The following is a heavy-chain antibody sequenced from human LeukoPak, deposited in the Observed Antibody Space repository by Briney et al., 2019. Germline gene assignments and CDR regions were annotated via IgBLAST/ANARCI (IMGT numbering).Heavy chain of an antibody. CDR1: GGSFSGYY. V-gene: IGHV4-34*01. D-gene: IGHD6-19*01. CDR3: ARGGLAVAGTGARGTDYYYYYGMDV. Sequence: SETLSLTCAVYGGSFSGYYWSWIRQPPGKGLEWIGEINHSGSTNYNPSLKSRVTISVDTSKNQFSLKLSSVTAADTAVYYCARGGLAVAGTGARGTDYYYYYGMDVWGQGTTVTVSS. J-gene: IGHJ6*02. CDR2: INHSGST.